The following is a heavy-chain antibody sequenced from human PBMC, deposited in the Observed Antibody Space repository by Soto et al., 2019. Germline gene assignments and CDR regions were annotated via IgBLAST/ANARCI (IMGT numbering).Heavy chain of an antibody. V-gene: IGHV4-61*01. CDR3: ARDQSGTYAFEH. Sequence: QVQLQETGPGLVKPSETLSLNCTVSGGSVSGSNYWSWIRQSPGKGLEWIGYIYYGVSTNYSPSLKSRATISVDTSKNQFSLRLTSVTAADTAVYYCARDQSGTYAFEHWGRGSLVTASS. CDR1: GGSVSGSNY. CDR2: IYYGVST. D-gene: IGHD1-26*01. J-gene: IGHJ1*01.